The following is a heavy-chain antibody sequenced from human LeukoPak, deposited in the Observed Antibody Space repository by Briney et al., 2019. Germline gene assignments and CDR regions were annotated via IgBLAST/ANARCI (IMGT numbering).Heavy chain of an antibody. CDR3: AREGGWGSGRYYYYYYYTDV. J-gene: IGHJ6*03. CDR1: GFTFSSYW. V-gene: IGHV3-7*01. D-gene: IGHD6-19*01. Sequence: GGSLRLSCAASGFTFSSYWMSWVRQAPGKGLEWVANIKQDGSEKYYVDSVKGRFTISRDNAKNSLYLQMNSLRAEDTAVYYCAREGGWGSGRYYYYYYYTDVWGKGTTVTVSS. CDR2: IKQDGSEK.